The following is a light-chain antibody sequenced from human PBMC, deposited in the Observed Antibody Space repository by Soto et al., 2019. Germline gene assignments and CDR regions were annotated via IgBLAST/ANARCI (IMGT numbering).Light chain of an antibody. CDR1: SSNIGAGYD. CDR2: GNS. Sequence: QSVVTQPPSVSGAPGQRVTISCTGSSSNIGAGYDVHWYQQLPGTAPKLLIYGNSNRPSGVPDRFSGSKSGTSASLAITWLQAEDEADYYFQSYDSSLSGFYVFGTGTKVTVL. J-gene: IGLJ1*01. CDR3: QSYDSSLSGFYV. V-gene: IGLV1-40*01.